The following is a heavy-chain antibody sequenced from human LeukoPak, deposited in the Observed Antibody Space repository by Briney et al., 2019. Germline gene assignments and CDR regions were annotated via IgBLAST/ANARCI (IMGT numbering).Heavy chain of an antibody. CDR3: ARGPNNPTYYYDSSGYHFDY. V-gene: IGHV3-48*02. CDR1: GFTFSSYS. Sequence: PGGSLRLSCAASGFTFSSYSMNWVRQAPGKGLEWVSYISSSSSTISYADSVKGRFTISRDNAKNSLYLQMNSLRDEDTAVYYCARGPNNPTYYYDSSGYHFDYWGQGTLVTVSS. CDR2: ISSSSSTI. D-gene: IGHD3-22*01. J-gene: IGHJ4*02.